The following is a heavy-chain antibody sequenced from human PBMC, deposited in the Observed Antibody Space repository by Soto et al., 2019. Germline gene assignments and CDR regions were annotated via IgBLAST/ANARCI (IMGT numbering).Heavy chain of an antibody. CDR3: AAFDFWSGYPSPYFDY. CDR2: IVVGSGNT. J-gene: IGHJ4*02. D-gene: IGHD3-3*01. Sequence: ASVKVSCKASGFTFTSSAVQWVRQARGQRLGWIGWIVVGSGNTNYAQKFQERVTITRDMSTSTAYMELSSLRSEDTAVYYCAAFDFWSGYPSPYFDYWGQGTLVTVSS. V-gene: IGHV1-58*01. CDR1: GFTFTSSA.